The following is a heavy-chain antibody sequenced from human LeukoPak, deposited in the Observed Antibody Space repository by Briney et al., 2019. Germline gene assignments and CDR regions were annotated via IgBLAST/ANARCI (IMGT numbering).Heavy chain of an antibody. J-gene: IGHJ4*02. Sequence: SETLSLTCTVSGGSISSYYWSWIRQPAGKGLEWIGRIYTSGRTNYNPSLKSRVTISVDTSKNQFSLNLSSVTAADTAVYYCARDLSLYSNGGPFDFWGQGALVTVSS. CDR1: GGSISSYY. CDR2: IYTSGRT. V-gene: IGHV4-4*07. D-gene: IGHD5-18*01. CDR3: ARDLSLYSNGGPFDF.